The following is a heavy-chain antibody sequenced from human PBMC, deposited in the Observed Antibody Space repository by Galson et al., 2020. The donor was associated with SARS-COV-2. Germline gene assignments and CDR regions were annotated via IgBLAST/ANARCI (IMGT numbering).Heavy chain of an antibody. CDR2: IRSKTNKKTT. CDR3: TRDRGAAGSTAGY. V-gene: IGHV3-49*04. Sequence: GESLKISCTASGFTFGDYGMGWVRQGPGKGLEWVSFIRSKTNKKTTEYAASVRGRFTISRDDSNSIVYLQMNSLKCEDTGVYYCTRDRGAAGSTAGYWGQGTLVTVSS. J-gene: IGHJ4*02. CDR1: GFTFGDYG. D-gene: IGHD6-13*01.